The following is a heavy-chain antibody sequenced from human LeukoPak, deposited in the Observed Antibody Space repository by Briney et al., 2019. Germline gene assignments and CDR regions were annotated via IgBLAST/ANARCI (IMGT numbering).Heavy chain of an antibody. V-gene: IGHV3-74*01. J-gene: IGHJ4*02. Sequence: GGSLRLSCAASGFTFSSYWMHWVRQAPGKGLVWVSRINSDGSSTSYADSVKGRFTISRDNAKNTLYLQMNSLRAEDTAVYYCARDVEVITDDYYFDYWGQGTLVTVSS. CDR2: INSDGSST. CDR1: GFTFSSYW. D-gene: IGHD3-22*01. CDR3: ARDVEVITDDYYFDY.